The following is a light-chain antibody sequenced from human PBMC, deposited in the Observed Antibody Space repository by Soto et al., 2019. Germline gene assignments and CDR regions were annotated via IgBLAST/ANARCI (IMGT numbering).Light chain of an antibody. V-gene: IGKV3-20*01. CDR3: QQYHKWPPST. CDR1: QSVRSSY. J-gene: IGKJ1*01. CDR2: GAS. Sequence: EIVLTQSPGTLSLSPGERATLSCRASQSVRSSYLAWYQQKPGQAPRRLIYGASIRATGIPDRFSGSGSGTDFTLTISRLKPDDFALYYCQQYHKWPPSTFGQGTKVDIK.